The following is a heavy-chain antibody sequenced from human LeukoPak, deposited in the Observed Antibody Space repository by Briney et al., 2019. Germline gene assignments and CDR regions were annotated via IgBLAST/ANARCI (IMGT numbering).Heavy chain of an antibody. J-gene: IGHJ4*02. CDR2: ISGSGGST. Sequence: GGSLRLSCAASGFTFSSYGMSWVRQAPGKGLEWVSAISGSGGSTYYADSVKGRFTISRDNPKNTLYLQMNSLRAEDTAVYYCARDPNYYGSGRQSGGYRGQGTLVTVSS. CDR1: GFTFSSYG. V-gene: IGHV3-23*01. D-gene: IGHD3-10*01. CDR3: ARDPNYYGSGRQSGGY.